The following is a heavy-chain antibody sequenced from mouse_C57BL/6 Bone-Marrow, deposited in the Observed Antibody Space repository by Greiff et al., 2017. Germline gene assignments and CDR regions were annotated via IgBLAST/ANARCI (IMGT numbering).Heavy chain of an antibody. Sequence: DVMLVESGGGLVKPGGSLKLSCAASGFTFSSYAMSWVRQTPEKRLEWVATISDGGSYTYYPDNVKGRFTISRDNAKNNLYLQMGQLKSEDTAMYYCARDHGYHWYFDVWGTGTTVTVSS. V-gene: IGHV5-4*01. D-gene: IGHD2-2*01. CDR1: GFTFSSYA. CDR3: ARDHGYHWYFDV. CDR2: ISDGGSYT. J-gene: IGHJ1*03.